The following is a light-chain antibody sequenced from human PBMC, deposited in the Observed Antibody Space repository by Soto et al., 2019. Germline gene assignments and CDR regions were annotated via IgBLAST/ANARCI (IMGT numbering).Light chain of an antibody. J-gene: IGKJ1*01. CDR2: QGS. CDR3: KQGIHLPQT. V-gene: IGKV2-29*03. Sequence: DIVMTQSPLSLSVTPGQPVSISCQSSQSIMHGDGTTRLYWYQQRPVQSPQLLISQGSNRYSGVPERFSGSGSGTDFTLKISRVQAEDFVVYYCKQGIHLPQTFGQGTKVEVK. CDR1: QSIMHGDGTTR.